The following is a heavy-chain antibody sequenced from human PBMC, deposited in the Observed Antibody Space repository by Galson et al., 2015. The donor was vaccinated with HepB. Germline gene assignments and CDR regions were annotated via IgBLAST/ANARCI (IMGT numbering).Heavy chain of an antibody. Sequence: SVKVSCKASGYTFTSYGISWVRQAPGQGLEWMGWISAYNGNTNYAQKLQGRVTMTTDTSTSTAYMELRSLRSDDTAVYYCARKASRSGSYYFDYWGQGTLVTVSS. CDR1: GYTFTSYG. V-gene: IGHV1-18*01. D-gene: IGHD1-26*01. CDR2: ISAYNGNT. CDR3: ARKASRSGSYYFDY. J-gene: IGHJ4*02.